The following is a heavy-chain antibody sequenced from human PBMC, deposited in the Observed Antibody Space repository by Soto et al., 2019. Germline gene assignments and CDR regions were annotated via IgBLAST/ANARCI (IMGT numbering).Heavy chain of an antibody. D-gene: IGHD3-22*01. CDR3: ARVWRDRSNYYYYYGMDG. CDR2: IYYSGST. J-gene: IGHJ6*02. CDR1: GGSISSYY. Sequence: TLSLTCPVSGGSISSYYWSWVRPPHGKGLEWIGYIYYSGSTNYNPSLKSRVTISVDTSKNQFSLKLSSVTAADTAVYYCARVWRDRSNYYYYYGMDGWGQGPTVTVSS. V-gene: IGHV4-59*01.